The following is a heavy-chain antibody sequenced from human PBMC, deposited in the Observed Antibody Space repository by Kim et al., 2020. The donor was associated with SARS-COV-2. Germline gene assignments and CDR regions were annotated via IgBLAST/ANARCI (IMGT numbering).Heavy chain of an antibody. V-gene: IGHV4-59*01. D-gene: IGHD1-1*01. CDR3: ARDRDGFELGFDP. CDR2: IYYSGST. J-gene: IGHJ5*02. Sequence: SETLSLTCTVSGGSISSYYWSWIRQPPGKGLEWIGYIYYSGSTNYNPSLKSRVTISVDTSKNQFSLKLSSVTAADTAVYYCARDRDGFELGFDPWGQGTLVTVSS. CDR1: GGSISSYY.